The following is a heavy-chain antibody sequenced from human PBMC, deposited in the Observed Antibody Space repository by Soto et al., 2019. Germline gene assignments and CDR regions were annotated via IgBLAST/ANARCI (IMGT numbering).Heavy chain of an antibody. J-gene: IGHJ4*02. CDR1: GGSVSGYY. Sequence: SETLSLTCAVYGGSVSGYYWSWIRQPPGKGLEWIGEINHSGSTNYNPSLKSRVTISVDTSKNQFSLKLSSVTAADTAVYYCPSSSVDGTVFHYCAQGPLVPVSS. CDR2: INHSGST. V-gene: IGHV4-34*01. D-gene: IGHD1-1*01. CDR3: PSSSVDGTVFHY.